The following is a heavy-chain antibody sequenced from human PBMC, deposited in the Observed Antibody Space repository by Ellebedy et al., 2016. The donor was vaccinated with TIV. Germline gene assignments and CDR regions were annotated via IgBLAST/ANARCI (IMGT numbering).Heavy chain of an antibody. Sequence: AASVTVSCKASGYSFSSYFMHWVRQAPGQGLEWMGIISPSGTSTNYAQSFRGRVTMTREMSTSTVYMELSSLRSEDTAVYYCARGPNYYGSGNYYEYYFDYWGQGTLVTVSS. V-gene: IGHV1-46*01. CDR1: GYSFSSYF. CDR3: ARGPNYYGSGNYYEYYFDY. D-gene: IGHD3-10*01. J-gene: IGHJ4*02. CDR2: ISPSGTST.